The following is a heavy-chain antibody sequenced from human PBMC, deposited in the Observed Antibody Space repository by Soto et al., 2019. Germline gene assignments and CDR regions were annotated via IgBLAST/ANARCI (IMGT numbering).Heavy chain of an antibody. CDR2: ISGSGGST. CDR1: GFTFSSYA. CDR3: AKDSGLTGTGALYGMDV. J-gene: IGHJ6*02. V-gene: IGHV3-23*01. Sequence: GGSLRLSCAASGFTFSSYAMSWVRQAPGKGLEWVSAISGSGGSTYYADSVKGRFTISRDNSKNTLYLQMNSLRAEDTAVYYCAKDSGLTGTGALYGMDVWGQGTTVTVSS. D-gene: IGHD1-7*01.